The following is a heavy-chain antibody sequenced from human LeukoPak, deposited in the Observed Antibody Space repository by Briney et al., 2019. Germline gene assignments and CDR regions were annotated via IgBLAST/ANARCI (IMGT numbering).Heavy chain of an antibody. V-gene: IGHV3-23*01. J-gene: IGHJ4*02. CDR1: GLTFSNYG. CDR2: ITGSGGST. D-gene: IGHD4-17*01. Sequence: PGGSLRLSCAASGLTFSNYGLSWVRQAPGKGLEWVSGITGSGGSTYYADSVKGRFTISRDNSKNTLYLQMNSLRAEDTAVYYCAKELRRTTVTFSDYWGQGTLVTVSS. CDR3: AKELRRTTVTFSDY.